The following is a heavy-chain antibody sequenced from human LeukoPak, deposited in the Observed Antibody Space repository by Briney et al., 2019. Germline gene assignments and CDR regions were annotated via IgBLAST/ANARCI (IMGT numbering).Heavy chain of an antibody. V-gene: IGHV4-34*01. Sequence: SETLSLTCTVSGGSISSYYWSWIRQPPGKGLEWIGEINHSGSTNYNPSLKSRVTISVDTSKNQFSLKLSSVTAADTAVYYCARGRGPFDPWGQGTLVTVPS. J-gene: IGHJ5*02. D-gene: IGHD3-10*01. CDR3: ARGRGPFDP. CDR1: GGSISSYY. CDR2: INHSGST.